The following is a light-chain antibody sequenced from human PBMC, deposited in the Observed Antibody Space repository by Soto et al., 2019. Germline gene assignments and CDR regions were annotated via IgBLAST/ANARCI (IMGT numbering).Light chain of an antibody. V-gene: IGKV1-5*03. J-gene: IGKJ1*01. CDR2: RAS. Sequence: DIQMTQSPSTLSASVGDRVTITCRASQSINNLLAWYQHKPGKAPRLLIHRASSLESGVPSRFSGSVSGTEFTLTISSLQPDDLATYYCQQYSSYSRTFGQGTKVEIK. CDR3: QQYSSYSRT. CDR1: QSINNL.